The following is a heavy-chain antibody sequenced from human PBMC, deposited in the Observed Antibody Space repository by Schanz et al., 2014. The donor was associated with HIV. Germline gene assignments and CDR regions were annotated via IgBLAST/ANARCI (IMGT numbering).Heavy chain of an antibody. Sequence: EVQLLESGGHLVQPGGSLGVSCVASGINFHDASMHWVRQAPGKGLEWVSGMSWNRRRIGYADSVKGRFSISRDNAKNLLFLEMNSLRVEDTALYYCAKGIMGSTEFYYGMDVWGQGTTVTVSS. V-gene: IGHV3-9*01. D-gene: IGHD3-10*01. J-gene: IGHJ6*02. CDR3: AKGIMGSTEFYYGMDV. CDR2: MSWNRRRI. CDR1: GINFHDAS.